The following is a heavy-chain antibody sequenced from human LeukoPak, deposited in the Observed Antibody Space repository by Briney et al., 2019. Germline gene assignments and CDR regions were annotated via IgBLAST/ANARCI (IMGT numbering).Heavy chain of an antibody. Sequence: GGSLRLSCAASGFTVSSNYMSWVRQAPGKGLEWVSAISGSGDSTYYADSVKGRFTISRDNSKNTLYLQMNSLRAEDTAVYHRAKDPNGDYLGAFDMWGQGTKVTVSS. J-gene: IGHJ3*02. D-gene: IGHD4-17*01. CDR1: GFTVSSNY. CDR2: ISGSGDST. CDR3: AKDPNGDYLGAFDM. V-gene: IGHV3-23*01.